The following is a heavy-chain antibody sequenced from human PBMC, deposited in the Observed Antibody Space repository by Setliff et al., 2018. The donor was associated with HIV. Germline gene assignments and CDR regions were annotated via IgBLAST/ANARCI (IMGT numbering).Heavy chain of an antibody. J-gene: IGHJ5*02. CDR2: IYYSGST. V-gene: IGHV4-30-4*08. D-gene: IGHD3-22*01. Sequence: SETLSLTCTVSGGSISSGDYYWSWIRQPPGKGLEWIGYIYYSGSTYNNPSLKSRVTISVDTSKNQFSLKLSSVTAADTAVYYCARVRVYYYDSSGYLREEGFDPWGQGTLVTVSS. CDR3: ARVRVYYYDSSGYLREEGFDP. CDR1: GGSISSGDYY.